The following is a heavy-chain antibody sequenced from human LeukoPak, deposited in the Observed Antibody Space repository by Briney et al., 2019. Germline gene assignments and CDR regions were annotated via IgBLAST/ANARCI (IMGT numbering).Heavy chain of an antibody. CDR2: IYHSGST. CDR3: ASGYDYVLDY. D-gene: IGHD3-16*01. J-gene: IGHJ4*02. V-gene: IGHV4-38-2*01. CDR1: GYSISSGYY. Sequence: SETLSLTCAVSGYSISSGYYWGWIRRPPGKGLEWIGSIYHSGSTYYNPSLKSRVTISVDTSKKQFSLKLSSVTAADTAVYYCASGYDYVLDYWGQGTLVTVSS.